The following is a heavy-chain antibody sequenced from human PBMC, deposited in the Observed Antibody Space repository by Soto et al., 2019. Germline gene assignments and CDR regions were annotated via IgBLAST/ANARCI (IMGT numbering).Heavy chain of an antibody. CDR1: GFTFSSSA. J-gene: IGHJ4*02. Sequence: EVQLLESGGGLVQPGGSLRLSCAASGFTFSSSAMSWVRQAPGKGLEWVSSISGGATSTYYADSVKGRFTISRDNSKNTLYLQMKILRADDTAEYYGVKQQCLVHSEGDYWGQGTLVTVSS. V-gene: IGHV3-23*01. D-gene: IGHD6-19*01. CDR3: VKQQCLVHSEGDY. CDR2: ISGGATST.